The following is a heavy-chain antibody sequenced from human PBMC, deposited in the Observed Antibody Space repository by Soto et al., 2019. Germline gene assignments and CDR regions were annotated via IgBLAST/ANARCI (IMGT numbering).Heavy chain of an antibody. Sequence: GGSLRLSCAASGFTFSNAWMSWFRQAPGKGLEWVGRIKSKTDGGTTDYAAPVKGRFTISRDDSKNTLYLQMDSLKTEDTAVYYCTTDPAPGFIVVVPAAINDYWGQGTLVTVSS. D-gene: IGHD2-2*02. CDR2: IKSKTDGGTT. CDR3: TTDPAPGFIVVVPAAINDY. CDR1: GFTFSNAW. V-gene: IGHV3-15*01. J-gene: IGHJ4*02.